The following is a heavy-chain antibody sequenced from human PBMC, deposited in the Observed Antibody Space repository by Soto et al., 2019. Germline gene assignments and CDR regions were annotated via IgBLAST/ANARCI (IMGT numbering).Heavy chain of an antibody. J-gene: IGHJ5*02. Sequence: ASVTVSFNPSCSTFSNYGITLVRQAPGQPLEWLGWISLYSDGTNYAQKFQGRVSMTTDTSTTTAYMELRSLRSDDTAVYYCARVVPGAEAWFGPWGQGNLVTVS. CDR2: ISLYSDGT. V-gene: IGHV1-18*04. D-gene: IGHD2-2*01. CDR1: CSTFSNYG. CDR3: ARVVPGAEAWFGP.